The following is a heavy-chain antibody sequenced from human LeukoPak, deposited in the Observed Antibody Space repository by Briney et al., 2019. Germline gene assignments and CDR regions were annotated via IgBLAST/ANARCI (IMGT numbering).Heavy chain of an antibody. CDR2: IYYSGST. CDR1: GGSISSSSYY. D-gene: IGHD3-16*02. J-gene: IGHJ4*02. V-gene: IGHV4-39*01. CDR3: ARLYRTGRDY. Sequence: SSEILSLTCTVSGGSISSSSYYWGWIRQPPGKGLEWIGSIYYSGSTYYNPSLKSRVTISVDTSKNQFSLKLSSVTAADTAVYYCARLYRTGRDYWGQGTLVTVSS.